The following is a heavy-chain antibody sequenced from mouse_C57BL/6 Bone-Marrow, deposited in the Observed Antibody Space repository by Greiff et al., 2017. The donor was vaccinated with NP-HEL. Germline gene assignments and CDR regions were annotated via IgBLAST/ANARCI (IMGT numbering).Heavy chain of an antibody. CDR2: IRNKANNHAT. Sequence: EVMLVESGGGLVQPGGSMKLSCAASGFTFSDAWMDWVRQSPEKGLEWVAEIRNKANNHATYYAESVKGRFTISRDDSKSSVHLQMNSLRAEDTGIYYCTRNGNYSPDGGLCYAMDYWGQGTSVTVSS. J-gene: IGHJ4*01. V-gene: IGHV6-6*01. CDR1: GFTFSDAW. CDR3: TRNGNYSPDGGLCYAMDY. D-gene: IGHD2-1*01.